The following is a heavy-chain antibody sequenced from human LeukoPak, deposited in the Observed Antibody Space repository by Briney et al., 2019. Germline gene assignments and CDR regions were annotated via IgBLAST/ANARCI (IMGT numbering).Heavy chain of an antibody. CDR2: FNPNDGAT. V-gene: IGHV1-46*01. J-gene: IGHJ2*01. CDR1: GYTFTKYY. D-gene: IGHD6-13*01. CDR3: AKGGASSIAAAGHYWYFDL. Sequence: ASVKVSCKASGYTFTKYYIHWVRQAPGQGLEWMGMFNPNDGATTNAQRFQGRVTMTRDMSTTTVYMDLRSLRSEDTAVYYCAKGGASSIAAAGHYWYFDLWGRGTLVSVSS.